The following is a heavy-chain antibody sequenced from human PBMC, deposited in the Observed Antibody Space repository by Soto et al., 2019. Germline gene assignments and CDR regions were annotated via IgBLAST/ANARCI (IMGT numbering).Heavy chain of an antibody. CDR3: VRYTGWYNFDS. D-gene: IGHD6-19*01. CDR1: GDTVSSGSVA. Sequence: SQPLSLTCAISGDTVSSGSVAWSGIRQPPSGGLEWLGRIYYRSKWSADYALSVRGRITINPDTSKNQFSLQLNSVTPEDTAVYFCVRYTGWYNFDSWGQGTLVTVSS. V-gene: IGHV6-1*01. J-gene: IGHJ4*02. CDR2: IYYRSKWSA.